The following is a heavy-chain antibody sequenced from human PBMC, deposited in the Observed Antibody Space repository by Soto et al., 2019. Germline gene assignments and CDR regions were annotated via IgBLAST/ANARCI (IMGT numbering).Heavy chain of an antibody. CDR2: IWYDGSNK. J-gene: IGHJ3*02. CDR1: GFTFSSYG. Sequence: GGSLRLSCAASGFTFSSYGMHWVRQAPGKGLEWVAVIWYDGSNKYYADSVKGRFTISRDISKNTRYLQMNSRRAEDTAVYYCARDRAPLKNCHAFDIWGQGTMVTVSS. CDR3: ARDRAPLKNCHAFDI. D-gene: IGHD1-1*01. V-gene: IGHV3-33*01.